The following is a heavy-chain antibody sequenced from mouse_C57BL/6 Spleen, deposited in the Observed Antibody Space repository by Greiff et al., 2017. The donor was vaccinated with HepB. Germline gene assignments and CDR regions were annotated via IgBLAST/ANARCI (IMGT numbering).Heavy chain of an antibody. V-gene: IGHV5-4*01. CDR3: ARDGDYDSSRFAY. Sequence: EVMLVESGGGLVKPGGSLKLSCAASGFTFSSYAMSWVRQTPEKRLEWVATISDGGSYTYYPDNVKGRFTISRDNAKNNLYLQMSHLKSEDTAMYYCARDGDYDSSRFAYWGQGTLVTVSA. CDR2: ISDGGSYT. J-gene: IGHJ3*01. D-gene: IGHD2-4*01. CDR1: GFTFSSYA.